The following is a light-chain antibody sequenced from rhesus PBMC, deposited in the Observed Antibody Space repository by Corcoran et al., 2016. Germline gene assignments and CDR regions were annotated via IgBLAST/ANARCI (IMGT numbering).Light chain of an antibody. Sequence: QAAPTPSPSVSGSPGQSVTLSCTGTSSDIGGYTRVSWYQQHPGKAPKLMIYEVSKRPSGVSDRFSGSKSGNTASLTISGLQAEDEADYYCSSYASSSTYIFGAGTRLTVL. V-gene: IGLV2-13*03. CDR3: SSYASSSTYI. CDR2: EVS. CDR1: SSDIGGYTR. J-gene: IGLJ1*01.